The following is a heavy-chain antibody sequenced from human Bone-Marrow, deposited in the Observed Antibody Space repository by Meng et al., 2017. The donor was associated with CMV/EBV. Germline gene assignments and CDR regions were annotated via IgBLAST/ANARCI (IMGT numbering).Heavy chain of an antibody. J-gene: IGHJ6*01. CDR1: GFTFSSYD. V-gene: IGHV3-13*03. D-gene: IGHD3-3*01. CDR3: ARDLVGYDFWSGYSKAETYYGMDV. Sequence: GGSLRLSCAACGFTFSSYDMHWVRQATGKGLEWVSAIGTAGDTYYPGSVKGQFTISRDNAKNSLYLQMNSLRAEDTAVYYCARDLVGYDFWSGYSKAETYYGMDVWGQGTTVTVSS. CDR2: IGTAGDT.